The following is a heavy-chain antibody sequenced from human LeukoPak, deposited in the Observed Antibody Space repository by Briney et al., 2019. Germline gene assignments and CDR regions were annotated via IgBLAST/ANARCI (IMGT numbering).Heavy chain of an antibody. CDR2: ISYDGSNK. D-gene: IGHD2-2*01. Sequence: GGSLRLYCAASGFTFSSYGMRWVRQAPGKGLEWVAVISYDGSNKYYADSVKGRFTISRGNSKNTLYLQMNSLRAEDTAVYYCAKEDIVVVPAAIRRSYYYYGMDVWGKGTTVTVSS. J-gene: IGHJ6*04. CDR3: AKEDIVVVPAAIRRSYYYYGMDV. CDR1: GFTFSSYG. V-gene: IGHV3-30*18.